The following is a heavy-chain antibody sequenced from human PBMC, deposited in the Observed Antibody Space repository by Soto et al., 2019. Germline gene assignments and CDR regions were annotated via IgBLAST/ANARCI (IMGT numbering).Heavy chain of an antibody. CDR2: IKSKTDGGTT. D-gene: IGHD4-17*01. J-gene: IGHJ5*02. V-gene: IGHV3-15*01. CDR1: GFPFSNAW. CDR3: TTVVGYGDPIGIDP. Sequence: GGSLRLSCAASGFPFSNAWMSWVRQAPGKGLEWVGRIKSKTDGGTTDYAAPVKGRFTISRDDSKNTLYLQMNSLKTEDTAVYYCTTVVGYGDPIGIDPWGQGTLVTVSS.